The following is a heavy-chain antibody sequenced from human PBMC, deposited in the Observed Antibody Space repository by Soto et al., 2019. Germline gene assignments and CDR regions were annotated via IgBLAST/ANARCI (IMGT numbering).Heavy chain of an antibody. Sequence: EVQLLESGGGLVQPGGSLSLSCAASGFPFSSYAMSWVRQAPGKGLEWVSAISGSGGSTYYADSVKGRFTISRDNSKNTLYLQMNSLRAEDTAVYYCAKVWELLSNWFDPWGQGTLVTVSS. J-gene: IGHJ5*02. CDR3: AKVWELLSNWFDP. CDR2: ISGSGGST. D-gene: IGHD1-26*01. V-gene: IGHV3-23*01. CDR1: GFPFSSYA.